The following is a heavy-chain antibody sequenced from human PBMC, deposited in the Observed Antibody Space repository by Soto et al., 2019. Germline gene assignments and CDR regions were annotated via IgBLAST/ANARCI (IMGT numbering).Heavy chain of an antibody. J-gene: IGHJ5*02. V-gene: IGHV1-46*01. CDR2: INPSGGST. Sequence: ASVKVSCKASGYTFTSYYMHWVRQAPGQGLEWMGIINPSGGSTSYAQKFQGRVTMTRDTSTSTVYMELGSLRSEDTAVYYCARRIGTYSKIGGWFDPWGQGTLVTVSS. D-gene: IGHD1-1*01. CDR3: ARRIGTYSKIGGWFDP. CDR1: GYTFTSYY.